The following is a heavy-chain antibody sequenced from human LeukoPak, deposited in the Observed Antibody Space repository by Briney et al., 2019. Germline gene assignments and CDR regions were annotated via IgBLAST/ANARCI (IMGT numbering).Heavy chain of an antibody. V-gene: IGHV4-34*01. J-gene: IGHJ4*02. CDR1: GGSFSGYY. D-gene: IGHD3-16*02. CDR2: INHSGST. CDR3: ARSNYVWGSYRYWDY. Sequence: SETLSLTCAVYGGSFSGYYWSWIRQPPGKGLEWIGEINHSGSTNYNPSLKSRVTISVDTSKNQFSLKLSSVTAADTAVYYCARSNYVWGSYRYWDYWGQGTLVTVSS.